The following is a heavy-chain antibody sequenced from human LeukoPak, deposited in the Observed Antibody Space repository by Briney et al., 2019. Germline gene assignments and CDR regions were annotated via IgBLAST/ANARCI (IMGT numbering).Heavy chain of an antibody. CDR1: GGSISSYY. V-gene: IGHV4-59*01. CDR3: ARDSAYYGFWSGYYTPYAFDI. D-gene: IGHD3-3*01. CDR2: IYYSGST. J-gene: IGHJ3*02. Sequence: KPSETLSLTCTVSGGSISSYYWSWIRQPPGKGLEWIGYIYYSGSTNYNPSLKSRVTISVDTSKNQFSLKLSSVTAADTAVYYCARDSAYYGFWSGYYTPYAFDIWGQGTMVTVSS.